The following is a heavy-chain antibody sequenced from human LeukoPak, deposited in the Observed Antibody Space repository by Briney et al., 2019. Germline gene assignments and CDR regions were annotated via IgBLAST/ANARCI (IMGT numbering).Heavy chain of an antibody. Sequence: PSETLSLTCAVYGGSFSSYYWSWIRHPPGKGLEWIGKTNHGGSTNYNPSLKSRVTISVDMSKNQFSLKLSSVTAADTAVYYCARLIYYDTSGYLDYWGQGSLVTVSS. CDR3: ARLIYYDTSGYLDY. D-gene: IGHD3-22*01. CDR1: GGSFSSYY. CDR2: TNHGGST. J-gene: IGHJ4*02. V-gene: IGHV4-34*01.